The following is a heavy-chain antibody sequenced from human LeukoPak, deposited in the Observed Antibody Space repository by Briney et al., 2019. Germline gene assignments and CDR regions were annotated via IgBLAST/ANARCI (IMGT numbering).Heavy chain of an antibody. CDR2: ISWNSGSI. D-gene: IGHD3-10*01. J-gene: IGHJ4*02. CDR1: GFTFDYYA. Sequence: GRSLRLSCVASGFTFDYYAMHWVRQARGKGLELVSGISWNSGSIGYAYSVKDRFTISSDNAKNSLYLQMNSLIPEDTAFYYCAKALLIRELITTFDYWGQGTLVTVSS. CDR3: AKALLIRELITTFDY. V-gene: IGHV3-9*01.